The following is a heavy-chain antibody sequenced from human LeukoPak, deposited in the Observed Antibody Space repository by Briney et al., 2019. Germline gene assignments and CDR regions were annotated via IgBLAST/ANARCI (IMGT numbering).Heavy chain of an antibody. CDR2: ISVSGGST. D-gene: IGHD5-12*01. Sequence: GGSLRLSCAASGFTFSSYAMSWGREAPGKGLEWVSAISVSGGSTYYADSVKGRFTISRDNSKNTLYLQMNSLRAEDTAVYYCAKDPPFLSSGYDYPDYWGQGTLVTVSS. V-gene: IGHV3-23*01. J-gene: IGHJ4*02. CDR1: GFTFSSYA. CDR3: AKDPPFLSSGYDYPDY.